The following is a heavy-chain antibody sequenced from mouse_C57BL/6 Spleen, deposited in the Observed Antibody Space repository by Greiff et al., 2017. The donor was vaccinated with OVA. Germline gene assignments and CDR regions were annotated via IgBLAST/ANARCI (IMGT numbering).Heavy chain of an antibody. CDR2: IWSGGST. Sequence: VQVVESGPGLVQPSQSLSITCTVSGFSLTSYGVHWVRQSPGKGLEWLGVIWSGGSTDYNAAFISRLSISKDNSKSQVFFKMNSLQADDTAIYYCARKNGNDVYAMDYWGQGTSVTVSS. J-gene: IGHJ4*01. D-gene: IGHD2-2*01. CDR3: ARKNGNDVYAMDY. CDR1: GFSLTSYG. V-gene: IGHV2-2*01.